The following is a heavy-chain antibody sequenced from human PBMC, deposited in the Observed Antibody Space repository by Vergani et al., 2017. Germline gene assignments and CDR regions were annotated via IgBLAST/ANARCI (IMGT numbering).Heavy chain of an antibody. Sequence: VQLVESGGGVVQPGRSLRLSCAASGFTFSSYGMHWVRQAPGKGLEWVAVIWYDGSNKYYADSVKGRFTISRDNSKNTLYLQMNSLRAEDTAVYYCARGPYSSSSAFTYYYYYYMDVWGKGTTVTVSS. V-gene: IGHV3-33*01. CDR2: IWYDGSNK. J-gene: IGHJ6*03. CDR1: GFTFSSYG. CDR3: ARGPYSSSSAFTYYYYYYMDV. D-gene: IGHD6-6*01.